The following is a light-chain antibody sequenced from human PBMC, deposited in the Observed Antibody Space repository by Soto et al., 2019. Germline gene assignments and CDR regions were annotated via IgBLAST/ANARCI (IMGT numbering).Light chain of an antibody. J-gene: IGKJ1*01. CDR2: DAS. V-gene: IGKV3-15*01. CDR1: QSVSSN. CDR3: QQYDAWPET. Sequence: EKVMTQSPATLSVSPGERATLSSRASQSVSSNVAWYQQKPGQAPRLLIYDASTRATGIPARFSGSGSGTEFTLTISSLQSEDLAVYYCQQYDAWPETFGQGTKVEIK.